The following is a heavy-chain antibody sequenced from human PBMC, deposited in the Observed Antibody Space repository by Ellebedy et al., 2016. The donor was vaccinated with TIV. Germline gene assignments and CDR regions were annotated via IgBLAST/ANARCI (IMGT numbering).Heavy chain of an antibody. CDR3: AKGCWAEN. V-gene: IGHV3-23*01. CDR1: GFTFSSHG. CDR2: IESGGDT. D-gene: IGHD2-8*01. J-gene: IGHJ4*02. Sequence: GESLKISCAASGFTFSSHGMSWVRQAPGKGLEWVSKIESGGDTSYADSVKGRFTISRDNSKNTLYLQMNSLRAEDTAVYYCAKGCWAENWGQGTLVTVSS.